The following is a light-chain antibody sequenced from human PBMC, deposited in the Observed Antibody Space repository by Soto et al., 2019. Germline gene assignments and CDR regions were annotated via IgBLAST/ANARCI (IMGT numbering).Light chain of an antibody. CDR3: QQFGSSPIT. CDR2: DAS. CDR1: QSVSNNY. V-gene: IGKV3-20*01. Sequence: EIVLTQSPGTLSLSPGERATLSCRASQSVSNNYLAWFQQKPGQAPRFLISDASRRATGIPDRFSGSGSGTDFTLTISRLEPEDFAVYYCQQFGSSPITFGQGTRLEIK. J-gene: IGKJ5*01.